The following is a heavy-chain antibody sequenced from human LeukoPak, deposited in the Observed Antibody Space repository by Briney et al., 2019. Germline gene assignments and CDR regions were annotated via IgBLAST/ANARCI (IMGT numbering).Heavy chain of an antibody. V-gene: IGHV5-51*01. CDR3: ARVGVGDTAMVFDY. J-gene: IGHJ4*02. CDR2: IYPGDSDT. D-gene: IGHD5-18*01. Sequence: GESLKISCKGSGYSFTSYWIVWWRQMPAKGVQGMGIIYPGDSDTRYSPSFQGQVTISADKSISTAYLQWRSLKASDTAMYYCARVGVGDTAMVFDYWGQGALVTVSS. CDR1: GYSFTSYW.